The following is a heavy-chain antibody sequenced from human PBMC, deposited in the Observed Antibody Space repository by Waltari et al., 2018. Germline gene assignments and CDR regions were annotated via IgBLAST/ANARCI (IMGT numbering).Heavy chain of an antibody. Sequence: QVQLVQSGVEVKNPGASVKVSCMTSAYTFTTVHRFGGHYIHWVRQAPGQGPEWMGRINPTGGGTKYAQKFQGRVTVTRDTSITTAYMELTSLRSDDTAVYYCARGGIGGNFDFWGQGSLVTVST. CDR2: INPTGGGT. V-gene: IGHV1-2*06. CDR1: AYTFTTVHRFGGHY. D-gene: IGHD2-15*01. CDR3: ARGGIGGNFDF. J-gene: IGHJ4*02.